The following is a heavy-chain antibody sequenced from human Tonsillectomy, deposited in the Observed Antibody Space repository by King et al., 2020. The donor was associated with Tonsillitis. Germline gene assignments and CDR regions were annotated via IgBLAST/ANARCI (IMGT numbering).Heavy chain of an antibody. Sequence: VQLVQSGGGLVQPGGSLRLSCAASGFTFSTYAMSWVRQPPGKGLEWVSSIRGSGDSTSYADSVKGRFTISRDNSKTTLDLQSNSLRAEDTAVYYCAKILLQPYWGQGTLVTVSS. CDR3: AKILLQPY. V-gene: IGHV3-23*04. D-gene: IGHD1-1*01. J-gene: IGHJ4*02. CDR1: GFTFSTYA. CDR2: IRGSGDST.